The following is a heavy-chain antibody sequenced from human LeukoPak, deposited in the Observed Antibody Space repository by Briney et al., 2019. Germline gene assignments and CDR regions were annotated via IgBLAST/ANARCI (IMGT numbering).Heavy chain of an antibody. CDR2: ISSNGGST. Sequence: GGSLRLSCAASGFTFSSYAMHWVRQAPGKGLEYVSAISSNGGSTYYANSVKGRFTISRDNSKNTLYLQMGSLRAEDMAVYSCARDEATMIPHLPDYWGQGTLVTVSS. V-gene: IGHV3-64*01. D-gene: IGHD3-22*01. CDR1: GFTFSSYA. J-gene: IGHJ4*02. CDR3: ARDEATMIPHLPDY.